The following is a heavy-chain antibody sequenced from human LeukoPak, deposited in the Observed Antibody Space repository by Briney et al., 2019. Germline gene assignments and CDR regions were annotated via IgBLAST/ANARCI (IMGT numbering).Heavy chain of an antibody. J-gene: IGHJ6*03. Sequence: SETLSLTCTVSGGSISSYYWSWIRQPAGKGLEWIGEINHSGSTNYNPSLKSRVTISVDTSKNQFSLKLSSVTAADTAVYYCARVHLAYCGGDCRFKARYYYYYYMDVWGKGTTVTVSS. D-gene: IGHD2-21*02. CDR2: INHSGST. CDR3: ARVHLAYCGGDCRFKARYYYYYYMDV. CDR1: GGSISSYY. V-gene: IGHV4-34*01.